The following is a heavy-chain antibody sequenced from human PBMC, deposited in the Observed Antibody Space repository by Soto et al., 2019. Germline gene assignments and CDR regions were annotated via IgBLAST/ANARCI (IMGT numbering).Heavy chain of an antibody. CDR1: GESVSNDRAA. J-gene: IGHJ5*02. Sequence: QTLTDTCAISGESVSNDRAAWNWIRQSPSRGLEWLGRTYYRFKWSNDYAVSVKSRITIIPDTSKNQFSLQLNSVTPEDTAVYYCARGWPRFDPWGQGTLVTVSS. V-gene: IGHV6-1*01. CDR3: ARGWPRFDP. CDR2: TYYRFKWSN.